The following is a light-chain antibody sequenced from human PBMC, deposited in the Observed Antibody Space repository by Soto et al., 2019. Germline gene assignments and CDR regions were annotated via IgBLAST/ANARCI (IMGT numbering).Light chain of an antibody. V-gene: IGKV1-5*03. CDR1: QTISSW. CDR2: KAS. CDR3: QHYNSNSDA. J-gene: IGKJ1*01. Sequence: DIQMTQSPSTLSGSVGDRVTITCRASQTISSWLAWYQQKPGKAPKLLIYKASTLKSGVPSRFSGSGSGTESALTISSLQPDDFATYYCQHYNSNSDASGQGTKVDIK.